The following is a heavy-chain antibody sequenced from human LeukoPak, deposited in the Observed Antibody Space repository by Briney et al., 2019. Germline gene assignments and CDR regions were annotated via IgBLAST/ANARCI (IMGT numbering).Heavy chain of an antibody. J-gene: IGHJ4*02. D-gene: IGHD6-19*01. CDR3: ARQSSGWSYFDC. Sequence: GGSLRLSCAASGFNLSSYEMNWVRQTPGKGLEWVSYITPSDSTIYSADSVKGRFIISRDNAKNSLYLQMNSLRAEDTAVYSCARQSSGWSYFDCWGQGTLVTVSS. CDR1: GFNLSSYE. V-gene: IGHV3-48*03. CDR2: ITPSDSTI.